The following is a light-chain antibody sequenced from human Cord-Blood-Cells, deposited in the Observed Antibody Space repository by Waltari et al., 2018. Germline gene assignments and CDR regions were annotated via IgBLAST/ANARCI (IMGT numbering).Light chain of an antibody. CDR3: SSYAGSNNWV. Sequence: QSALTQPPYASGSPGQSVTISCTGTSSDVGGYNYVSWYQQHPGKAPKLMIYEVSKRPSGVPERFSGSKSGNTASLTVSGLQAEDEADYYCSSYAGSNNWVFGGGTKLTVL. CDR1: SSDVGGYNY. V-gene: IGLV2-8*01. CDR2: EVS. J-gene: IGLJ3*02.